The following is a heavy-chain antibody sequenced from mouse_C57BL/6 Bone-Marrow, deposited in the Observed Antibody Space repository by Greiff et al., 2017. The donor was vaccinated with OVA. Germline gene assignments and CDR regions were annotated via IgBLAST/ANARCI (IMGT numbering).Heavy chain of an antibody. CDR2: ISSGSSTI. V-gene: IGHV5-17*01. J-gene: IGHJ3*01. D-gene: IGHD4-1*01. CDR1: GFTFSDYG. Sequence: EVKLVESGGGLVKPGGSLKLSCAASGFTFSDYGMHWVRQAPEKGLEWVAYISSGSSTIYYADTVKGRFTISRDNAKNTLFLQMTSLRSEDTAMYYCERKGDWDGTWFAYWGQGTLVTVSA. CDR3: ERKGDWDGTWFAY.